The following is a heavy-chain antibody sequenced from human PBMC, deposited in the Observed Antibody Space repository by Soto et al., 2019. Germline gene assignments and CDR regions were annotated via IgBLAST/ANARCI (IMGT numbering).Heavy chain of an antibody. J-gene: IGHJ5*02. CDR2: ISSSSSTI. CDR1: GFTFSSYS. Sequence: GGSLRLSCAASGFTFSSYSMNWVRQAPGKGLEWVSYISSSSSTIYYADSVKGRFTISRDNAKNSLYLQMNSLRAEDTAVYYCARDLLLWFGELLGPNWFDPRGQGTLVTVSS. D-gene: IGHD3-10*01. V-gene: IGHV3-48*01. CDR3: ARDLLLWFGELLGPNWFDP.